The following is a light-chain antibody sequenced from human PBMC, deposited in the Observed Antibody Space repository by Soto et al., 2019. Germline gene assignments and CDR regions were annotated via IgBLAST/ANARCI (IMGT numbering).Light chain of an antibody. J-gene: IGKJ4*01. Sequence: EIVMTQSPATLSLSPGERATLSCRASQSVAGNLAWYQQKPGQAPRLLMYGASTRATGIPARFSGSGSGTEFTLTISSLQSEDFGVYYCQQYNNWPLTFGEGTKVEIK. CDR2: GAS. CDR1: QSVAGN. V-gene: IGKV3-15*01. CDR3: QQYNNWPLT.